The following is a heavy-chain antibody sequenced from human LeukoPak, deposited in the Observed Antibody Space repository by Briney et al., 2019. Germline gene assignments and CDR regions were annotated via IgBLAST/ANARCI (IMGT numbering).Heavy chain of an antibody. CDR2: IYYSGST. CDR3: ARGLQPHSSSSSWFDP. V-gene: IGHV4-61*08. D-gene: IGHD6-6*01. Sequence: PSQTLSLTCTVSGGSISSGGYYWSWIRQHPGKGLEWIGYIYYSGSTNYNPSLKSRVTISVDTSKNQFSLKLSSVTAADTAVYYCARGLQPHSSSSSWFDPWGQGTLVTVSS. J-gene: IGHJ5*02. CDR1: GGSISSGGYY.